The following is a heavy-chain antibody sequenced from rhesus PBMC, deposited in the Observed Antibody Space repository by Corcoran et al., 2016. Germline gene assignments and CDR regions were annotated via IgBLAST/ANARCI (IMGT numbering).Heavy chain of an antibody. Sequence: QLQLQESGPGLVKPSETLSLPCAVSGGSMSSSHWRWIRQPPGKGLEWIGRVDKPSGSADYNPSLKRRVTISIDTTKNQGSLKLTSVTAADTAVYYCAREDWGWRDWGQGVLVTVPS. J-gene: IGHJ4*01. CDR1: GGSMSSSH. CDR2: VDKPSGSA. D-gene: IGHD7-45*01. CDR3: AREDWGWRD. V-gene: IGHV4-173*01.